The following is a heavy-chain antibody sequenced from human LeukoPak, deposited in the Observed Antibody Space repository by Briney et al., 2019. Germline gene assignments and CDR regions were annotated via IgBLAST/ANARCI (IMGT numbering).Heavy chain of an antibody. V-gene: IGHV4-59*12. CDR2: IYYSGST. CDR1: GGSISSYY. D-gene: IGHD3-10*01. J-gene: IGHJ4*02. Sequence: SETLSLTCTVSGGSISSYYWSWIRQPPGKGLEWIGYIYYSGSTNYNPSLKSRVTISVDTSKNQFSLKLSSVTAADTAVYYCARDHGSGRTIDYWGQGTLVTVSS. CDR3: ARDHGSGRTIDY.